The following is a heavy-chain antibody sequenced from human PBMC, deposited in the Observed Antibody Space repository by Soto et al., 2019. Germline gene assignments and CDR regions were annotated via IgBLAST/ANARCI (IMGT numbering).Heavy chain of an antibody. CDR3: ARYMYEHRDKYYYYGMDV. Sequence: SETLSLTCTVSGGSISSYYWSWIRQPPGKGLEWIGYIYYSGSTNYNPSLKSRVTISVDTSKNQLSLKLSSVTAADTAVYYCARYMYEHRDKYYYYGMDVWGHWTTVTVAS. CDR2: IYYSGST. J-gene: IGHJ6*02. V-gene: IGHV4-59*01. D-gene: IGHD2-21*01. CDR1: GGSISSYY.